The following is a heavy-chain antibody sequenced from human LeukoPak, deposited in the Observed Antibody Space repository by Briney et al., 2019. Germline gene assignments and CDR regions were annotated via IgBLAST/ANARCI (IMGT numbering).Heavy chain of an antibody. CDR1: GGSISSGGYS. Sequence: PSETLSLTCAVSGGSISSGGYSWSWIRQPPGKGLEWIGYIYHSGSTYYNPSLKSRVTISVDRSKNQFSLKLSPVTAADTAVYYCARGSIMPTGDDAFDIWGQGTMVTVSS. CDR3: ARGSIMPTGDDAFDI. V-gene: IGHV4-30-2*01. J-gene: IGHJ3*02. CDR2: IYHSGST. D-gene: IGHD7-27*01.